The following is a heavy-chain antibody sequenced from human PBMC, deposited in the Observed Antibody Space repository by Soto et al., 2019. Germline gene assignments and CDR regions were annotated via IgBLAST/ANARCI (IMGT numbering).Heavy chain of an antibody. CDR1: GFDSSYYW. D-gene: IGHD6-19*01. V-gene: IGHV3-74*01. CDR3: ARGQRPSSAGTGAY. CDR2: IDPDGTTT. Sequence: GGSLRLSCALSGFDSSYYWIQWFRQSPGRGLEWVSRIDPDGTTTNYADSVKGRFSVSRDNAKKTVYLQMNSLTADDTALYYCARGQRPSSAGTGAYWGQGTLVTVSS. J-gene: IGHJ1*01.